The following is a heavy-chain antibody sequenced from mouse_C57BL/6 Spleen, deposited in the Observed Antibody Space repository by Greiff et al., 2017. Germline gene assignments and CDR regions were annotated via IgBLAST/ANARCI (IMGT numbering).Heavy chain of an antibody. CDR2: IDPNSGGT. CDR3: ARGGTTVPDY. V-gene: IGHV1-72*01. D-gene: IGHD1-1*01. CDR1: GYTFTSYW. J-gene: IGHJ2*01. Sequence: VQLQQPGAELVKPGASVQLSCKASGYTFTSYWMHWVKQRPGRGLEWIGRIDPNSGGTKYNEKFKSKAPLTVDKPSSTAYMQLSSLTSADSAVYYCARGGTTVPDYWGQGTTLTVSS.